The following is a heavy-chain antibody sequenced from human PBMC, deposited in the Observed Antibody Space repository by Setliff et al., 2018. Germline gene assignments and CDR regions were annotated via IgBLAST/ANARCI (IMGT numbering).Heavy chain of an antibody. V-gene: IGHV1-2*04. J-gene: IGHJ4*02. CDR2: INPNSGGT. D-gene: IGHD3-3*01. CDR3: ARGRDFWSGYLVY. Sequence: VSVKVSCKASGYTFATYGISWVRQAPGQGLEWMGRINPNSGGTNYAQKFQGWVTMTRDTSISTAYMELSRLRSDDTAVYYCARGRDFWSGYLVYWGQGTLVTVSS. CDR1: GYTFATYG.